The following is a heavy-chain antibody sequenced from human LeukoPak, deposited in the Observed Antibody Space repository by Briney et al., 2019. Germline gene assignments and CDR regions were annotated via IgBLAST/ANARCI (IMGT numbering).Heavy chain of an antibody. V-gene: IGHV3-11*04. J-gene: IGHJ4*02. Sequence: PGGSLRPSCAASGFTFSDYYMSWIRQAPGKGLEWVSYISSSGSTIYYADSVKGRFTISRDNAKNSLYLQINSLRAEDTAVYYCARAKAAAAPGDYWGQGTLVTVSS. CDR3: ARAKAAAAPGDY. D-gene: IGHD6-13*01. CDR2: ISSSGSTI. CDR1: GFTFSDYY.